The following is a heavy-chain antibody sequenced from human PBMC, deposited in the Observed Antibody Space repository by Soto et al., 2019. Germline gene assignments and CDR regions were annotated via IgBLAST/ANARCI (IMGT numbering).Heavy chain of an antibody. CDR1: GGSISSYY. V-gene: IGHV4-59*01. D-gene: IGHD3-22*01. CDR3: ARGVTMSWFDP. J-gene: IGHJ5*02. CDR2: IYYSGST. Sequence: PSETLSLTCTVSGGSISSYYWSWIRQPPGKGLEWIGYIYYSGSTNYNPSLKSRVTISVDTSKNQFSLKLSSVTAADTAVYYCARGVTMSWFDPWGQGTLVTVSS.